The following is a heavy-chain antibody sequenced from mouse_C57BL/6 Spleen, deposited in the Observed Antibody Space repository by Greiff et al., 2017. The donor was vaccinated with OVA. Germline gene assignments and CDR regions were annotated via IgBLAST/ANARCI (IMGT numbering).Heavy chain of an antibody. V-gene: IGHV1-58*01. Sequence: EVKLVESGAELVRPGSSVKMSCKTSGYTFTSYGINWVKQRPGQGLEWIGYIYIGNGYTEYNEKFKGKATLTSDTSSSTAYMQLSSLTSEDSAIYFCARAYGSSYLYYFDYWGQGTTLTVSS. D-gene: IGHD1-1*01. CDR2: IYIGNGYT. J-gene: IGHJ2*01. CDR3: ARAYGSSYLYYFDY. CDR1: GYTFTSYG.